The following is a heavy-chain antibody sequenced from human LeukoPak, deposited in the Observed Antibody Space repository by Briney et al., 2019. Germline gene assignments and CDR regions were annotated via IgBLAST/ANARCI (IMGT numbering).Heavy chain of an antibody. CDR2: IYYSGST. CDR1: GGSISSYY. CDR3: AILAGVRDYFDY. Sequence: SETLSPTCTVSGGSISSYYWSWIRQPPGKGLEWIGYIYYSGSTNYNPSLKSRVTISVDTSKNQFSLKLSSVTAADTAVYYCAILAGVRDYFDYWGQGTLVTVSS. J-gene: IGHJ4*02. V-gene: IGHV4-59*08. D-gene: IGHD2-21*01.